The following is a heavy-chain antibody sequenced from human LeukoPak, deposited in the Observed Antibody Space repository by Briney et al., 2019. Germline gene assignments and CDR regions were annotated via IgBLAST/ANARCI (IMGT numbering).Heavy chain of an antibody. V-gene: IGHV3-23*01. D-gene: IGHD2-8*01. CDR1: EFTFSNYA. CDR3: ARDPLFCTNGVCPISYFDY. Sequence: GGSLRLSCAASEFTFSNYAMSWVRQAPGKGLEWVSTIRASGVRTDYADSVKGRFTISRDNSRNTLYLQMNSLRVEDTAVYYCARDPLFCTNGVCPISYFDYWGQGTLVTVSS. CDR2: IRASGVRT. J-gene: IGHJ4*02.